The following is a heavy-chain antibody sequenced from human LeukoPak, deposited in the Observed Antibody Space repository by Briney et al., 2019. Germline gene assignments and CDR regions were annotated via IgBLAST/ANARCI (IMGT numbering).Heavy chain of an antibody. CDR3: ARVGYDSSGRFDY. D-gene: IGHD3-22*01. V-gene: IGHV3-11*04. J-gene: IGHJ4*02. Sequence: GGSLRLSCAASGFTFSDYYMTWIRQALGKGPEWVSYISSSGSIIYYADSVKGRFIISRDNAKNSLYLQMNSLRAEDTAVYFCARVGYDSSGRFDYWGQGTLVTVSS. CDR2: ISSSGSII. CDR1: GFTFSDYY.